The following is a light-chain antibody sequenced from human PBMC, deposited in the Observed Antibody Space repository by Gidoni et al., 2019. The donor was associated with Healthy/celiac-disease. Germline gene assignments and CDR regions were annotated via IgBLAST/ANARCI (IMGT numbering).Light chain of an antibody. Sequence: DIQMTQSPSSMSASVGDRVTITCRASQSISSYLNWDQQKPGKAPKLLIYASSSLQSGVPSRVSGSGSGTDFTLTISSLQPEDFATYYWQQSYSTPRTFGQGTKVEIK. V-gene: IGKV1-39*01. CDR2: ASS. J-gene: IGKJ1*01. CDR3: QQSYSTPRT. CDR1: QSISSY.